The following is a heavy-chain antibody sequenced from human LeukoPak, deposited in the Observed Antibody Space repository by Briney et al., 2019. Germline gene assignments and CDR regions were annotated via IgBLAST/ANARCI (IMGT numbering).Heavy chain of an antibody. V-gene: IGHV4-61*02. Sequence: SQTLSLTCTVSGGSISSGSYYWSWIRQPAGKGLEWIGRIYTSGSTNYNPSLKSRVTISVDTSKNQFSLKLSSVTAADTAMYYCARESGLDYDSSGYYYHPGAFDIWGQGTMVTVSS. CDR3: ARESGLDYDSSGYYYHPGAFDI. D-gene: IGHD3-22*01. J-gene: IGHJ3*02. CDR1: GGSISSGSYY. CDR2: IYTSGST.